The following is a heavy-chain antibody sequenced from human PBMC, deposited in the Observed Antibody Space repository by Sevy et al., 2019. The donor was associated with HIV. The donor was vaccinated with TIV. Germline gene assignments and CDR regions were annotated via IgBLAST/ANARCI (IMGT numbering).Heavy chain of an antibody. Sequence: SETLSLTCTVSGGSISSYYWSWIRQPAGKGLEWIGRIYTSGSTNYNPSLKSRVTMSVDTSKNQFSLKLGFVTAAGTAVYYCAREGGSYYYYGMDVWGQGTTVTVSS. J-gene: IGHJ6*02. CDR1: GGSISSYY. D-gene: IGHD3-16*01. V-gene: IGHV4-4*07. CDR3: AREGGSYYYYGMDV. CDR2: IYTSGST.